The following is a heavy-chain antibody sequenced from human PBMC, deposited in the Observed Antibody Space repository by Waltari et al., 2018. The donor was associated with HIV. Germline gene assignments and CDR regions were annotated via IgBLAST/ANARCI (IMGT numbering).Heavy chain of an antibody. CDR3: AKSVSTFIYGMDV. J-gene: IGHJ6*02. D-gene: IGHD6-13*01. CDR1: AFTFTTYT. Sequence: VQLLESGGGLVQPGGSLRLSCAASAFTFTTYTMTWGRQAPGKGLDGVSAISGSGRVTNYVDSVKGRFTISRDNSKNTLYLQMNSLRAEDTAVYYCAKSVSTFIYGMDVWGQGTTVTVSS. V-gene: IGHV3-23*01. CDR2: ISGSGRVT.